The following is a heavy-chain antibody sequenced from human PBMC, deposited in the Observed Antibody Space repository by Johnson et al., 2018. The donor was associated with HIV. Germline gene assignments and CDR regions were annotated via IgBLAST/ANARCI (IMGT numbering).Heavy chain of an antibody. D-gene: IGHD6-19*01. CDR2: ISNSGTAT. CDR1: GFTVSSNY. Sequence: QVQLVESGGTLVQPGGSLRLSCAASGFTVSSNYMSWVRQAPGKGLEWISYISNSGTATYYGDSVKGRFTISRDNAKKSLYLQMNSLRAEDTAVYYCARGSLSGWFPPDALDIWGQGTMVTVSS. V-gene: IGHV3-11*01. CDR3: ARGSLSGWFPPDALDI. J-gene: IGHJ3*02.